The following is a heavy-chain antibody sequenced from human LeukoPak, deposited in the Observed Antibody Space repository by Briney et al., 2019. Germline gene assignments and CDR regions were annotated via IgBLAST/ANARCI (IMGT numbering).Heavy chain of an antibody. J-gene: IGHJ4*02. D-gene: IGHD5-18*01. V-gene: IGHV3-11*04. CDR2: ISSSGSAT. CDR1: GFTLSDYY. CDR3: AIESRYSHDY. Sequence: GGSLRLACAASGFTLSDYYMSWIRQAPGKGLEWVSYISSSGSATYYADSVKGRFTISRDNPKNSLYLQMNSLRADDTAVYYCAIESRYSHDYWGQGTLVTVSS.